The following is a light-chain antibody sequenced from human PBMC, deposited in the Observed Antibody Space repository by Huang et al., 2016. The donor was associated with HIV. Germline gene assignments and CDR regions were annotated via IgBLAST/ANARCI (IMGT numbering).Light chain of an antibody. CDR2: ATS. J-gene: IGKJ4*01. CDR3: QQTNSAPLT. V-gene: IGKV1-39*01. Sequence: DIQMTQSPFSLSASVGDRVTITCRASQSIGRYLNWYQQKPGKAPKLLIYATSSLQSVVASRFSGSESGTDFTLTIISLQPEDFASYCCQQTNSAPLTCGGGTKVGI. CDR1: QSIGRY.